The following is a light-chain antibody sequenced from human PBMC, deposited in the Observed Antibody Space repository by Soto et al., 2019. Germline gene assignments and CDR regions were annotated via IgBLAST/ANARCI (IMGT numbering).Light chain of an antibody. V-gene: IGKV3-11*01. Sequence: EIVLTQSPATLSLSPGERATLSCRASQSVGNNLAWYQQKPGQAPGLLIYEASTRATGIPARFSGSGSGTDFTLTISSLEPEDFAVYYCQQYDDSPPRFTFGPGTKVDIK. CDR3: QQYDDSPPRFT. CDR1: QSVGNN. J-gene: IGKJ3*01. CDR2: EAS.